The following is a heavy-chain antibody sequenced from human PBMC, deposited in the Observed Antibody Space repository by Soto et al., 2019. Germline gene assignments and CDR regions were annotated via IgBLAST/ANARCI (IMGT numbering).Heavy chain of an antibody. CDR2: IYYSGST. J-gene: IGHJ3*02. D-gene: IGHD1-26*01. CDR1: GGSISSSSYY. CDR3: ASSGSYHGDAFDI. V-gene: IGHV4-39*01. Sequence: SETLSLTCTVSGGSISSSSYYWGWIRQPPGKGLEWIGSIYYSGSTYYNPSLKSRVTISVDTSKNQFSLKLSSVTAADTAVYYCASSGSYHGDAFDIWGQGTMVTVSS.